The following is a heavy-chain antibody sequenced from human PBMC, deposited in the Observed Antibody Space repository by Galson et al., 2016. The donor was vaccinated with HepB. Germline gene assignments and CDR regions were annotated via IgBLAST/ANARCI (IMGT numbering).Heavy chain of an antibody. CDR2: ISATSSYI. CDR3: ARDNAWFGERKFYYYYGLDV. D-gene: IGHD3-10*01. V-gene: IGHV3-21*01. Sequence: SLRLSCAASEFIFSRFTMNWVRQAPGKGLEWIASISATSSYIYYADSVKGRSSISRDNSNNTLYLQMNSLRAEDTAVYYCARDNAWFGERKFYYYYGLDVWGQGTTVAVSS. J-gene: IGHJ6*02. CDR1: EFIFSRFT.